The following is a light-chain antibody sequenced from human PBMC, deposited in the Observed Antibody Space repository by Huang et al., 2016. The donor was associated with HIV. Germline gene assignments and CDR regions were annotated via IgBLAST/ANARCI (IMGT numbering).Light chain of an antibody. CDR2: AAS. V-gene: IGKV1-8*01. CDR1: QDINNF. CDR3: QQYDIHPLT. Sequence: IRMTQSPSSLSASPGDRVTITRRANQDINNFLAWYQQRPGSVPKLLIYAASTLQSGVPSRFSGNGSGTDFTLTIGCLHSEDVATYYCQQYDIHPLTFGPGTRVDIK. J-gene: IGKJ3*01.